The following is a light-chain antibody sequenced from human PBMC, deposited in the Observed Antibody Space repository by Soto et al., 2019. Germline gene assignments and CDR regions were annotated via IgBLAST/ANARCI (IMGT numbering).Light chain of an antibody. Sequence: EIVLTQSPGTRSLSPGERATLSCRASQSVSSSYLAWYQQKPGQAPRLLIYGASIRATGIPDRFSGSGSGTDFTLTISRLEPEDFAVYYCQQYGTSHRTFGQGTKVDIK. CDR2: GAS. CDR1: QSVSSSY. V-gene: IGKV3-20*01. J-gene: IGKJ1*01. CDR3: QQYGTSHRT.